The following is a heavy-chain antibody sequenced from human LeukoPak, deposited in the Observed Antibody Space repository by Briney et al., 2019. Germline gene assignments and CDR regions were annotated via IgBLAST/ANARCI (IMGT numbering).Heavy chain of an antibody. CDR2: MNPNSGNT. CDR1: GYTFTSYA. CDR3: ALGYCSGGSCYRTESGLDY. V-gene: IGHV1-8*02. Sequence: GASVKVSCKASGYTFTSYAMNWVRQATGQGLEWMGWMNPNSGNTGYAQKFQGRVTMTRNTSISTAYMELSSLRSEDTAVYYCALGYCSGGSCYRTESGLDYWGQGTLVTVSS. D-gene: IGHD2-15*01. J-gene: IGHJ4*02.